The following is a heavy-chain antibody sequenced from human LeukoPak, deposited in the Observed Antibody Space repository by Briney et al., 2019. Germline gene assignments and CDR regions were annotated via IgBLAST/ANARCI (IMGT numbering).Heavy chain of an antibody. CDR2: IYTSGST. Sequence: PSETLSLTCTVSGGSISSGSYYWSWIRQLAGKGLEWIGRIYTSGSTNYNPSLKSRVTISVDTSKNQFSLKLSSVTAADTAVYYCARDLRYCSGGSCYSRWFDPWGQGTLVTVSS. J-gene: IGHJ5*02. V-gene: IGHV4-61*02. CDR3: ARDLRYCSGGSCYSRWFDP. CDR1: GGSISSGSYY. D-gene: IGHD2-15*01.